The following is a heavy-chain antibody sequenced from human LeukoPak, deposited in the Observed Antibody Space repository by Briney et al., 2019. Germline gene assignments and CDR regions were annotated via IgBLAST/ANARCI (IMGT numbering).Heavy chain of an antibody. V-gene: IGHV4-59*01. D-gene: IGHD3-22*01. J-gene: IGHJ4*02. CDR2: VYYSGST. Sequence: PSETLSLTCTVSGGSISSYYCNWIRQPPGKGLEWIGYVYYSGSTNYNPSLKSRVTISVDTSENQFSLKRSSVTAADTAVYYCARERYYDSSGYYTSYFDYGGQGTLVTVSS. CDR1: GGSISSYY. CDR3: ARERYYDSSGYYTSYFDY.